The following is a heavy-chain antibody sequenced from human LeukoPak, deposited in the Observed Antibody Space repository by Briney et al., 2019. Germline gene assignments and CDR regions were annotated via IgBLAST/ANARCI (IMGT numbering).Heavy chain of an antibody. CDR1: GGSISSRSYY. J-gene: IGHJ6*03. Sequence: SETLSLTCTVSGGSISSRSYYWGWIRQPPGKGLEWIGSIYYSGSTYYNPSLKSRVTISVDTSKNQFSLKLSSVTAADTAVYYCARQDYYVSGGYYYYMDVWGKGTTVTVSS. V-gene: IGHV4-39*01. CDR3: ARQDYYVSGGYYYYMDV. D-gene: IGHD3-10*02. CDR2: IYYSGST.